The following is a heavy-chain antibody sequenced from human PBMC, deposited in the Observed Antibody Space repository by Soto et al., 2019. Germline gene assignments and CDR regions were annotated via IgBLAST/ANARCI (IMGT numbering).Heavy chain of an antibody. CDR2: ISSSGSFM. V-gene: IGHV3-21*01. CDR1: GFSVSRYS. CDR3: ARDPPTGTTLDWADS. Sequence: GSLRRSCAASGFSVSRYSLGWVRQAPGKGLEWVSSISSSGSFMNYADSVKGRFTISRDNAKNSLYLQMSGMKDEDTAVYYCARDPPTGTTLDWADSWGQGTLVTVSS. J-gene: IGHJ4*02. D-gene: IGHD1-7*01.